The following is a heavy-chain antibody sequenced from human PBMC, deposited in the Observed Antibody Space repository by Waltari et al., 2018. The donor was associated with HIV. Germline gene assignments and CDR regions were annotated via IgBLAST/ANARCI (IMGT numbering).Heavy chain of an antibody. J-gene: IGHJ3*01. Sequence: QVQLVQAGAEVKKPGASVKVCCKASGSSFTTYAIPWVRQAPGQRREWMAWITVAIGNTNYAQRFRRKVTITRDTSASTAHMEVSSLTSEDTAVYYCARLPIAGANAAFDLWGQGTMVTVSS. V-gene: IGHV1-3*01. CDR1: GSSFTTYA. D-gene: IGHD1-26*01. CDR3: ARLPIAGANAAFDL. CDR2: ITVAIGNT.